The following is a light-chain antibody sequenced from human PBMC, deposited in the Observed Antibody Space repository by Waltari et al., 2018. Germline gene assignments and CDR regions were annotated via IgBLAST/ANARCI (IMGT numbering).Light chain of an antibody. CDR3: QQYYSTPFT. J-gene: IGKJ3*01. Sequence: DIQTTQSPSSPSAPVGDRVTITCRASQGICNSLAWYQQKPGKAPKLLLYAASRLESGVPSRFSGSGSGTDYTLTISSLQPEEFATYYCQQYYSTPFTFGPGTKVDIK. CDR1: QGICNS. V-gene: IGKV1-NL1*01. CDR2: AAS.